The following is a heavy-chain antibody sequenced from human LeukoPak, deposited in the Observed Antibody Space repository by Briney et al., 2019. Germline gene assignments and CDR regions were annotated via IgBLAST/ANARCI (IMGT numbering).Heavy chain of an antibody. J-gene: IGHJ6*03. CDR2: IGTAGDT. Sequence: GGSLRLSCAASGFTFSSYDMHWVRQATGKGLEWVSAIGTAGDTYYPGSVKGRFTISRENAKNSLYLQMNSLRAGDTAVYYCARSPLGSGSYYNYYYYYMDVWGKGTTVTISS. CDR1: GFTFSSYD. D-gene: IGHD3-10*01. CDR3: ARSPLGSGSYYNYYYYYMDV. V-gene: IGHV3-13*01.